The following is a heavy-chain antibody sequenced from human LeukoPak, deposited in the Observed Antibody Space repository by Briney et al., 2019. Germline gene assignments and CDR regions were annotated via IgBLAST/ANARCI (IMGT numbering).Heavy chain of an antibody. Sequence: ASVKVSCKTSGGTFNNSAISWVRQAPGQGLEWLGGIMPLFGTAGYAQKFQGRVTITKDESTRTVYLELTSLTSDDTAVYYCAREAVEMAITHFDYWGQGTLVTVSS. CDR2: IMPLFGTA. CDR3: AREAVEMAITHFDY. V-gene: IGHV1-69*05. J-gene: IGHJ4*02. CDR1: GGTFNNSA. D-gene: IGHD5-24*01.